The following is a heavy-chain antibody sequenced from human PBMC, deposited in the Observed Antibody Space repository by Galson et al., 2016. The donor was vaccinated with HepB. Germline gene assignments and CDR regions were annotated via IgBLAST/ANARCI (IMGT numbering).Heavy chain of an antibody. CDR1: GDSVSSNSAA. J-gene: IGHJ6*02. CDR3: VEQRKGAPYGMDV. CDR2: TYYRSKWYN. Sequence: CAISGDSVSSNSAAWNWIRQSPSRGREWLGRTYYRSKWYNDYAVSVKSRIIVNPDTSKNQFSLQLNSVTPEDTAVYYCVEQRKGAPYGMDVWGQGTTVTVAS. D-gene: IGHD1/OR15-1a*01. V-gene: IGHV6-1*01.